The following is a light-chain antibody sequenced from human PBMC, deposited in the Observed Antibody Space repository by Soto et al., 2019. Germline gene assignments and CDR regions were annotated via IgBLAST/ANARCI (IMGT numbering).Light chain of an antibody. CDR2: DDH. V-gene: IGLV1-51*01. CDR3: EPGDLTLSAGVL. J-gene: IGLJ2*01. Sequence: QSVLTQPPSLSAAPGKRFSISCSGGRSNIGKNAVSWYQQLPSTAPKLLIYDDHQRPSGIPDRFSASKSGTSATLDITGLQPADEADYSCEPGDLTLSAGVLFGGGTKLAVL. CDR1: RSNIGKNA.